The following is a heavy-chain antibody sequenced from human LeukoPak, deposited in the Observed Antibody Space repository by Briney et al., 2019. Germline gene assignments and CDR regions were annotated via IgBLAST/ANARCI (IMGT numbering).Heavy chain of an antibody. D-gene: IGHD3-10*01. V-gene: IGHV3-23*01. CDR3: ARELVSSGTGYLDL. CDR1: GFTFGNFG. CDR2: ITGSSTWT. Sequence: GGSLRLSCEASGFTFGNFGMTWVRQAPGKGLQWVSGITGSSTWTYYAASVKGRFTVSRDNSQNTLHLQMNSLRADDTAVYYCARELVSSGTGYLDLWGRGTLVTVSS. J-gene: IGHJ2*01.